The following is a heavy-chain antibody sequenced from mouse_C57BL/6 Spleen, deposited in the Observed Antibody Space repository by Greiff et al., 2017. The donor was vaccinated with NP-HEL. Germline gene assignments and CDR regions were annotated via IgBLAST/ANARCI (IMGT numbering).Heavy chain of an antibody. V-gene: IGHV1-62-2*01. Sequence: VQLPQTRTELVKPGASVKLSCKASGYTFTEYTIHWVKQRSGQGLEWIGWFYPGSGSIKYNEKFKDKATLTADKSSSTVYMELSRLTSEDSAVYFCARHEDRIYYDYDAFAYWGQGTLVTVSA. CDR2: FYPGSGSI. J-gene: IGHJ3*01. D-gene: IGHD2-4*01. CDR1: GYTFTEYT. CDR3: ARHEDRIYYDYDAFAY.